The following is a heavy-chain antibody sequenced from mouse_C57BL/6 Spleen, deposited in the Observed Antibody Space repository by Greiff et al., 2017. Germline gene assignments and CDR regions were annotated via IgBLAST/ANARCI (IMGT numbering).Heavy chain of an antibody. CDR1: GYTFTSYW. CDR2: IDPSDSYT. J-gene: IGHJ2*01. CDR3: ARSGYYGSSYD. V-gene: IGHV1-69*01. D-gene: IGHD1-1*01. Sequence: QVQLQQPGAELVMPGASVKLSCKASGYTFTSYWMHWVKQRPGQGLEWIGEIDPSDSYTNYNQKFKGKSTLTVDKSSSPAYMQPSSLTSEDSAVYYCARSGYYGSSYDWGQGTTLTVSS.